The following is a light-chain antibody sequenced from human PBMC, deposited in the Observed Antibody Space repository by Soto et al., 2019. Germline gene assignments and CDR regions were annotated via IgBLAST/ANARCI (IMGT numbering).Light chain of an antibody. V-gene: IGKV3-20*01. Sequence: EIVLTQSPGTLSLSPGERATLSCRASQSISSSFLAWYQQRPGQSPRLIIYGASSRATGIPDRFSGSGSGTDFTLTISRLELEDYAFYYCQQYVTSSWTFGQGTKVEIK. CDR1: QSISSSF. J-gene: IGKJ1*01. CDR3: QQYVTSSWT. CDR2: GAS.